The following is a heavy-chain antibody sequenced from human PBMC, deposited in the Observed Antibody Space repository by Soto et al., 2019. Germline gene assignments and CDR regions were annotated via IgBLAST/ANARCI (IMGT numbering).Heavy chain of an antibody. CDR1: GGSISSYY. D-gene: IGHD3-3*01. CDR3: ARYDHETFDY. CDR2: IYYSGST. Sequence: SETLSLTCTVSGGSISSYYWSWIRQPPGKGLEWIGYIYYSGSTNYNPSLNSRVTISVDTSKNQFSLKLSSVTAADTAVYYCARYDHETFDYWGQGTLVTVS. J-gene: IGHJ4*02. V-gene: IGHV4-59*08.